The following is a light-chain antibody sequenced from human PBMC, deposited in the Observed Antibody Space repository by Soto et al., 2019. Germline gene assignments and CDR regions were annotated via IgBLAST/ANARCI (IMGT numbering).Light chain of an antibody. CDR2: DTS. CDR3: QQCGSSPS. Sequence: EIVLTQSPGTLSLSPGERATLSCRASQSVSSSYLAWYQQKPGQALRLLIYDTSSRATGIPDRFSGSGSGTDFTLAISRLEPEDFAVYYCQQCGSSPSFGQGTKVDIK. J-gene: IGKJ1*01. CDR1: QSVSSSY. V-gene: IGKV3-20*01.